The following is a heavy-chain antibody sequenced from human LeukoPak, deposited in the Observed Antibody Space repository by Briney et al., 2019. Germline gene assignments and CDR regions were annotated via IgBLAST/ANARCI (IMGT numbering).Heavy chain of an antibody. J-gene: IGHJ4*02. CDR2: INYDGSNR. Sequence: PGGSLRLSCAASGFRLSDYGLHWVPQGPGKGLEWLAVINYDGSNRYYADSVKGRFTISKDSSENTLYLQMNRLRVDDTAIYYCARWGGTRQFYFDYWGQGTLATVSS. V-gene: IGHV3-33*01. CDR3: ARWGGTRQFYFDY. CDR1: GFRLSDYG. D-gene: IGHD2-2*01.